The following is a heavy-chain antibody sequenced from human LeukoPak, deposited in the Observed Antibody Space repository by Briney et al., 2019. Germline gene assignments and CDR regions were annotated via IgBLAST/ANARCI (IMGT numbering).Heavy chain of an antibody. CDR2: INHSGST. V-gene: IGHV4-34*01. Sequence: PSETLSLTCAVYGGSFSGYYWSWIRQPPGKGLEWIGEINHSGSTNYNPSLKSRVTISVDTSENQFSLKLSSVTAADTAVYYCARGRRVVAARSRGAGFDYWGQGTLVTVSS. CDR1: GGSFSGYY. J-gene: IGHJ4*02. D-gene: IGHD2-15*01. CDR3: ARGRRVVAARSRGAGFDY.